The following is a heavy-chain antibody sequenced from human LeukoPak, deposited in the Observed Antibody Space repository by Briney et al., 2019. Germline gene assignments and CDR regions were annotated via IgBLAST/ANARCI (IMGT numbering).Heavy chain of an antibody. CDR2: IKQNESEK. Sequence: PGGSLRLSCAPAGSTFTIDWMSCVRQDPGKGLEWVAKIKQNESEKYYVDSVKGRFSISRDNAKNSLYLQMNSLRAEDTAVYYCARVRVSSYYGMDIWGQGATVTVSS. CDR1: GSTFTIDW. V-gene: IGHV3-7*05. CDR3: ARVRVSSYYGMDI. J-gene: IGHJ6*01. D-gene: IGHD2/OR15-2a*01.